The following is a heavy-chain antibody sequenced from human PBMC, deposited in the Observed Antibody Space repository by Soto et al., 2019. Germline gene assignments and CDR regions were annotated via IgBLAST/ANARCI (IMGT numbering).Heavy chain of an antibody. D-gene: IGHD2-15*01. J-gene: IGHJ4*02. V-gene: IGHV1-69*01. CDR2: IIPIFGTA. CDR1: GGTFSSYA. Sequence: QVQLVQSGAEVKKPGSSVKVSCKASGGTFSSYAISWVRQAPGQGLEWMGGIIPIFGTANYAQKFQGRVTITADESTSTAYMELSSLRSEDTAVYYCVREGVVVAATEYYFDYWGQGTLVTVSS. CDR3: VREGVVVAATEYYFDY.